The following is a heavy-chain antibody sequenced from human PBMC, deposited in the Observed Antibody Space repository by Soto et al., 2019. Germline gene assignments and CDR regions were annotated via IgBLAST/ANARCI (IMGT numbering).Heavy chain of an antibody. CDR2: FYYFGST. Sequence: QLQLQESGPGLVKPSQTLSLTCSVSGDSISSRVYYWGWIRQPPGKGLEWIGNFYYFGSTYYNPSLKSRVTISVDTSNNQLSLRLRSVTAADTAVYYRATSTMTSNWFDPWGQGTLVTVSS. CDR3: ATSTMTSNWFDP. J-gene: IGHJ5*02. CDR1: GDSISSRVYY. V-gene: IGHV4-39*01. D-gene: IGHD3-3*01.